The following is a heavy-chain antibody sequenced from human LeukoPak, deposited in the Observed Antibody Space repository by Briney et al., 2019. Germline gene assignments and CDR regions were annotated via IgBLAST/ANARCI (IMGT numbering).Heavy chain of an antibody. J-gene: IGHJ4*02. V-gene: IGHV5-51*01. CDR2: IYPGDSDT. CDR1: GYSFTRYW. D-gene: IGHD5-18*01. CDR3: ARLDSTMFDS. Sequence: GESLKISCKGSGYSFTRYWIGWVRQMPGKGLEWMGIIYPGDSDTRYSPSFQGQVSMSAGKSSSTAYVQWSSLKASDTAIYYCARLDSTMFDSWGRGTLVTVSS.